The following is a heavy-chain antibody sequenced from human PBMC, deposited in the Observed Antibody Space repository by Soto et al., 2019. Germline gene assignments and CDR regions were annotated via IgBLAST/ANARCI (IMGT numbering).Heavy chain of an antibody. CDR1: GGTFSSYA. J-gene: IGHJ4*02. CDR3: ARDGVYCSSTSCPFDY. CDR2: IIPIFGTA. V-gene: IGHV1-69*01. Sequence: QVQLVQSGAEVKKPGSSVKVSCKASGGTFSSYAISWVRQAPGQGLEWMGGIIPIFGTANYAQKFQGRVTITADESTSTAYMELSSLRSEVTAVYYCARDGVYCSSTSCPFDYWGQGTLVTVSS. D-gene: IGHD2-2*01.